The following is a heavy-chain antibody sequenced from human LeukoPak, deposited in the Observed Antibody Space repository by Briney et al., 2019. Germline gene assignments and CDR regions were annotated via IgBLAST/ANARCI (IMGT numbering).Heavy chain of an antibody. CDR1: GGSFSGYY. CDR2: INHSGTT. Sequence: SETLSLTCAVYGGSFSGYYWSWIRQPPGKGLEWIGEINHSGTTNYNPSLKSRVTISVDTSKNQFSLKLISVTAADTAVYYCALGYCSGGSCQHSYYFDYWGQGTLVTVSS. V-gene: IGHV4-34*01. D-gene: IGHD2-15*01. J-gene: IGHJ4*02. CDR3: ALGYCSGGSCQHSYYFDY.